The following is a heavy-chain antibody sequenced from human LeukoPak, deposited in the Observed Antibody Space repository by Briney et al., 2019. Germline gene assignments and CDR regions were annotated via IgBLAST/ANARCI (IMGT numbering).Heavy chain of an antibody. V-gene: IGHV3-21*01. CDR3: ARRYGDYPEDWFDP. CDR1: GFTFSSYS. CDR2: ISSSSSYI. D-gene: IGHD4-17*01. Sequence: GGSLRLSCAASGFTFSSYSMNWVRQAPGKGLEWVSSISSSSSYIYYADSVKGRFTISRDNAKNSLYLQMNSLRAEDTAVYYCARRYGDYPEDWFDPWGQGTLVTVSS. J-gene: IGHJ5*02.